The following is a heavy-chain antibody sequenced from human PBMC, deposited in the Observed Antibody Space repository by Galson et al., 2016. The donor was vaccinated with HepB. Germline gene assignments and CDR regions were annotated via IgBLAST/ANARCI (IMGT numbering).Heavy chain of an antibody. V-gene: IGHV3-33*01. D-gene: IGHD6-19*01. Sequence: SLRLSCAASGLNVSDSGMHWVRQAPGRGLEWVAVMWFDGGKKYYGDSVNGRFTISRDKSKNTLFLQMDRLRAEDTAVYYCARDQYSPKAVAASGLDSWGQGTLVTVAA. CDR3: ARDQYSPKAVAASGLDS. CDR2: MWFDGGKK. CDR1: GLNVSDSG. J-gene: IGHJ4*02.